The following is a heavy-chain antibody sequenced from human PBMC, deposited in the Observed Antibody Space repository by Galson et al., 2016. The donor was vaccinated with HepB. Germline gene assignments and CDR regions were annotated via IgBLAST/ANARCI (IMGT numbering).Heavy chain of an antibody. V-gene: IGHV3-53*01. CDR2: IHTGCST. CDR3: ALGTGIGWYGAD. CDR1: GFTFTTSA. Sequence: SLRLSCAASGFTFTTSAMSWVRQAPGKGLEWVSVIHTGCSTYYADSVKGRFTISRDNSKNTLNLQMNSLRAEDTAVYYCALGTGIGWYGADWGQGTLVTVSS. J-gene: IGHJ4*02. D-gene: IGHD6-19*01.